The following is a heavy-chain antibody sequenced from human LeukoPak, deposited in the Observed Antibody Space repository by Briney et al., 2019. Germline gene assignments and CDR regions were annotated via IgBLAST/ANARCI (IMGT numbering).Heavy chain of an antibody. CDR3: VRQVVDMATSAYYYYYMDV. CDR1: GGSFSGYY. V-gene: IGHV4-34*01. D-gene: IGHD5-24*01. CDR2: INHSGST. J-gene: IGHJ6*03. Sequence: SETLSLTCAVYGGSFSGYYWSWIRQPPGKGLEWIGEINHSGSTNYNPSLKSRVTISVDTSKNQFSLKLSSVTAADTAVYYCVRQVVDMATSAYYYYYMDVWGKGTTVTISS.